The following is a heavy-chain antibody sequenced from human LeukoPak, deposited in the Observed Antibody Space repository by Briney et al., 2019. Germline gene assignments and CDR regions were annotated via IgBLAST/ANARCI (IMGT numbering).Heavy chain of an antibody. J-gene: IGHJ4*02. CDR3: ARGVYGSRPRYFDY. CDR1: GYTFTGYY. Sequence: ASVKVSCKASGYTFTGYYMHWVRQAPGQGREWMGWINPNSGGTNYAQTLQGWVTMTRDTSISTACMELRRLRSDDTAVYYCARGVYGSRPRYFDYWGQGTLVTVSS. V-gene: IGHV1-2*04. D-gene: IGHD3-10*01. CDR2: INPNSGGT.